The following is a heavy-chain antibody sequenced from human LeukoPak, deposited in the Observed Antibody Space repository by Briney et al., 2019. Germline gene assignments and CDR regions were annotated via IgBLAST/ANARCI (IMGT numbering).Heavy chain of an antibody. CDR1: SGSIINSY. D-gene: IGHD6-19*01. V-gene: IGHV4-59*01. Sequence: SETLSLTCTVSSGSIINSYWSWIRQPPGKGLEWIGYVSHSGITNYNPSLKSRVTISVDTSKNQFSLMLSSVTAADTAVYYCARGSGWYYYWGQGTLVTVSS. CDR2: VSHSGIT. CDR3: ARGSGWYYY. J-gene: IGHJ4*02.